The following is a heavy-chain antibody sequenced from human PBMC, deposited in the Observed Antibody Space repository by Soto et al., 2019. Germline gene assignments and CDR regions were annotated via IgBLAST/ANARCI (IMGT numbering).Heavy chain of an antibody. V-gene: IGHV4-39*01. J-gene: IGHJ4*02. D-gene: IGHD4-17*01. CDR2: IYYSGST. Sequence: SETLSLTCTVSGGSISSSSYYWGWIRQPPGKGLEWIGSIYYSGSTYYNPSLKSRVTISVDTSKNQFSLKLSSVTAADTAVYYCARVLEFDYGDHAFDYWGQGTLVTVSS. CDR3: ARVLEFDYGDHAFDY. CDR1: GGSISSSSYY.